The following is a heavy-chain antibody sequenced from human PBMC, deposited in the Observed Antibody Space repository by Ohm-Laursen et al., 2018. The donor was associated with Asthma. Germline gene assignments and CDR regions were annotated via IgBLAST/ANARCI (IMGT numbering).Heavy chain of an antibody. J-gene: IGHJ4*02. V-gene: IGHV3-30*03. CDR3: ARDFYTSSPHPKSFGL. CDR1: GFTFSSYG. D-gene: IGHD6-6*01. Sequence: SLRLSCSASGFTFSSYGMHWVRQAPGKGLELVAIISFHGYNQYYTDSVRGRFTISRDNSRSTLYLQMNSLRPEDTAVYYCARDFYTSSPHPKSFGLWGQGILVSVSS. CDR2: ISFHGYNQ.